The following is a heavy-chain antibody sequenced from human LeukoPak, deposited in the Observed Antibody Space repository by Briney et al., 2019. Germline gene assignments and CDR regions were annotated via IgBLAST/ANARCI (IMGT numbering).Heavy chain of an antibody. CDR2: INPNSGDT. CDR3: ATMNTTTFDP. V-gene: IGHV1-2*06. J-gene: IGHJ5*02. CDR1: GYTFTNYY. Sequence: ASVKVSCKASGYTFTNYYMHWVRHAPGQGLEWMGRINPNSGDTNYAQKFQGRVTMTRDTSITTAYMELSRLRSDDTAMYYCATMNTTTFDPWGQGTLVTVSS. D-gene: IGHD1-1*01.